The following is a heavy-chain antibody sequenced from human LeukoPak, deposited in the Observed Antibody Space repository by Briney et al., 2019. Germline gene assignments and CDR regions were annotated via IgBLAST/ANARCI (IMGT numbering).Heavy chain of an antibody. CDR1: GFTFSDYY. J-gene: IGHJ6*03. CDR3: ARARMTTAPTPYYYYMDV. D-gene: IGHD4-17*01. Sequence: GGSLRLSCAASGFTFSDYYMSWIRQAPGKGLEWVSYISSSGSTIYSADSVKGRFTISRDNAKNSLYLQMNSLRAEDTALYYCARARMTTAPTPYYYYMDVWGKGTTVTVSS. CDR2: ISSSGSTI. V-gene: IGHV3-11*01.